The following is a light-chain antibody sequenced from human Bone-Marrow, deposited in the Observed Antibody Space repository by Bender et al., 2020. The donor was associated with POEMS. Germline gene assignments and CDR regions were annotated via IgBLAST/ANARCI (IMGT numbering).Light chain of an antibody. J-gene: IGLJ2*01. CDR3: QAWDISTVV. V-gene: IGLV3-1*01. CDR1: RLGDRY. Sequence: SYELTQPPSVSVSPGQTASITCSGDRLGDRYASWYQQKPGQSPIVVIYQDNKRPSETPERFSGSNSGNTATLTISGTQAMDEAAYYCQAWDISTVVFGGGTKLTVL. CDR2: QDN.